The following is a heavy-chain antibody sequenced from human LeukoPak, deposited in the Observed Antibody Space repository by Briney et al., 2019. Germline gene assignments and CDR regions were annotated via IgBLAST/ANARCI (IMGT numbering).Heavy chain of an antibody. CDR3: ARVPPYSSALFDY. D-gene: IGHD6-25*01. V-gene: IGHV4-59*01. J-gene: IGHJ4*02. CDR2: IYYSGST. Sequence: SETLSLTCTVSGGSISSYYWSWIRQPPGKGLEWIGYIYYSGSTNYNPSLKSRVTISVDTSKNQFSLKLSSVTAADTAVYYCARVPPYSSALFDYWGQGTLVTVSS. CDR1: GGSISSYY.